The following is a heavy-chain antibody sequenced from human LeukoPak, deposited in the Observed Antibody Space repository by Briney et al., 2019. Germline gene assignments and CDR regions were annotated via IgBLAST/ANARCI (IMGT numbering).Heavy chain of an antibody. CDR1: GYTLTKLS. Sequence: ASVKVSCKVSGYTLTKLSMLWVRQAPGKELEWMGGFDPEDGETIYAQKFQGRVTMTEDTSTDTAYMELSSLRSEDTAVHYCATRSGFTMVRGVISPPGDYWGQGTLVTVSS. V-gene: IGHV1-24*01. D-gene: IGHD3-10*01. CDR3: ATRSGFTMVRGVISPPGDY. CDR2: FDPEDGET. J-gene: IGHJ4*02.